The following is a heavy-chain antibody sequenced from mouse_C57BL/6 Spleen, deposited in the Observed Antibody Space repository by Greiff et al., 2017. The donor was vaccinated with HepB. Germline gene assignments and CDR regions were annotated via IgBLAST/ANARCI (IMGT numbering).Heavy chain of an antibody. J-gene: IGHJ1*03. CDR1: GFNIKDYY. Sequence: EVQLQQSGAELVRPGASVKLSCTASGFNIKDYYMHWVKQRPEQGLEWIGRIDPEDGDTEYAPKFQGKATMTADTSSNTAYLQRSSLTSEDTAVYYCTTCYGNDWYFDVWGTGTTVTVSS. CDR2: IDPEDGDT. D-gene: IGHD2-1*01. CDR3: TTCYGNDWYFDV. V-gene: IGHV14-1*01.